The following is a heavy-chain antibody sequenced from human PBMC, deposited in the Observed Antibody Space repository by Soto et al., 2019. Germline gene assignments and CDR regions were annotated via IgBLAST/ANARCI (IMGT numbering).Heavy chain of an antibody. CDR3: ASGDYDFWSGPGGGMDV. CDR2: IIPIFGTA. Sequence: QVQLVQSGAEVKKPGSSVKVSCKASGGTFSSYAISWVRQAPGQGLEWMGGIIPIFGTANYAQKFQGRVTITEDESTSTAYMELSSLRSEDTAVYYCASGDYDFWSGPGGGMDVWCQGTTVTVSS. D-gene: IGHD3-3*01. V-gene: IGHV1-69*12. J-gene: IGHJ6*02. CDR1: GGTFSSYA.